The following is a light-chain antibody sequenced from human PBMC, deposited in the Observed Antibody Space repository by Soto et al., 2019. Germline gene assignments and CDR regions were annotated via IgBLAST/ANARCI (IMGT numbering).Light chain of an antibody. CDR3: ASWDDSLDGPGL. V-gene: IGLV1-44*01. Sequence: QSVLTQPPSASGTAGQVVTISCSGGDSNIGSNSVYWYQHLPRMAPKLLIYNTNRRHPGVPDRFSASKSGMSASLAISGLQVDDEADYFCASWDDSLDGPGLFGGGTKLTVL. CDR2: NTN. CDR1: DSNIGSNS. J-gene: IGLJ3*02.